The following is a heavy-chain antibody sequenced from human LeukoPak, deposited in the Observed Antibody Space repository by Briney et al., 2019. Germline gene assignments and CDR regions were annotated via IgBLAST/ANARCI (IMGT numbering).Heavy chain of an antibody. CDR3: AKDSQWGKVGTKGGYFDY. V-gene: IGHV3-23*01. CDR1: GFTFSSYA. Sequence: GGSLRLSCAASGFTFSSYAMNWVRQAPGKGLEWVSSINSSGGSTYYAGSVKGRFTISRDNSKNTLYLQMNSLRAEDTAVYYCAKDSQWGKVGTKGGYFDYWGQGTLVTVSS. CDR2: INSSGGST. J-gene: IGHJ4*02. D-gene: IGHD1-26*01.